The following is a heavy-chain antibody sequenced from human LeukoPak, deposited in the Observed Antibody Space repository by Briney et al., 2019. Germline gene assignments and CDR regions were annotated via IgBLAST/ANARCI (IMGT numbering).Heavy chain of an antibody. CDR2: ISTDNADI. J-gene: IGHJ4*02. D-gene: IGHD3-9*01. CDR3: ARDPGQYYDILTGYYTPYYFDY. Sequence: ASVKVSCMASGYTFTSCGISWFRPAPGQGLEWMRWISTDNADIDYAQKFQGRVPMTTETSTSTAYMELKSLISYDTSVYYCARDPGQYYDILTGYYTPYYFDYWGQGTLVTVSS. V-gene: IGHV1-18*01. CDR1: GYTFTSCG.